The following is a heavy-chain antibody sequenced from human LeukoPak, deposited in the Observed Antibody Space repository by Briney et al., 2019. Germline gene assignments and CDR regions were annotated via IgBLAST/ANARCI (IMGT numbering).Heavy chain of an antibody. CDR1: GGSINSSTYY. J-gene: IGHJ6*02. V-gene: IGHV4-39*01. CDR2: VYYTGST. CDR3: AIDTAMSRYNYNCYGMDV. D-gene: IGHD5-18*01. Sequence: SETLSLTCTVSGGSINSSTYYWGWIRQPPGKGLEWIGSVYYTGSTYYTPSLKSRVTISVDTSKNQFSLKLSSVTAADTAVYYCAIDTAMSRYNYNCYGMDVWGQGTTVTVSS.